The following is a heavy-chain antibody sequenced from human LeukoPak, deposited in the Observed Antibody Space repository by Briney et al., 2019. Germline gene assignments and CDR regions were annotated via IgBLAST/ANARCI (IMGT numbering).Heavy chain of an antibody. J-gene: IGHJ4*02. CDR1: GFTFSSYW. CDR2: INSDGSST. Sequence: GGSLRLSCAASGFTFSSYWMHWVRQAPGKGLVWVSRINSDGSSTSYADSVKGRFTISRDNAKNTLYLQMNSLRAEDTAVYYCAREDYGDEDSGYFDYWGQGTLVTVSS. D-gene: IGHD4-17*01. CDR3: AREDYGDEDSGYFDY. V-gene: IGHV3-74*01.